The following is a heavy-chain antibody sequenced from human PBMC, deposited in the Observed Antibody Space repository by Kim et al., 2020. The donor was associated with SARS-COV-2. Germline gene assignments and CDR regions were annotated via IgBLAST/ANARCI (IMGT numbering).Heavy chain of an antibody. V-gene: IGHV3-30*02. Sequence: DSVKGRFTISRDNYNNTLFLLMNSLRPDDTAVYYCAKEKLGVHTYYGMDVWGQGTTVTVSS. CDR3: AKEKLGVHTYYGMDV. J-gene: IGHJ6*02. D-gene: IGHD1-7*01.